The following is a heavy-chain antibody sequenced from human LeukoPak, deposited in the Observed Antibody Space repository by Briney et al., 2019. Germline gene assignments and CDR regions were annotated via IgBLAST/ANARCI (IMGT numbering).Heavy chain of an antibody. V-gene: IGHV1-18*01. CDR2: ISAYYGKT. Sequence: GASVKVSCKASGYTLTSYGISWVRQASGQALEWMGWISAYYGKTNYAQKLQGRVTMTTDTSTSTAYMDLRSLRSDDTAVSYCARATYYYDSSGYYRPGYFDYWGQGTLVTVSS. CDR1: GYTLTSYG. J-gene: IGHJ4*02. D-gene: IGHD3-22*01. CDR3: ARATYYYDSSGYYRPGYFDY.